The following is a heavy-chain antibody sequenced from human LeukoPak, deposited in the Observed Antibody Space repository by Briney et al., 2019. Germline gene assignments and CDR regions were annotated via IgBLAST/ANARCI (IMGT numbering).Heavy chain of an antibody. CDR3: ARDRSVGVGATGFDY. D-gene: IGHD1-26*01. V-gene: IGHV3-9*01. CDR1: GFTFDDYA. CDR2: ISWNSGST. J-gene: IGHJ4*02. Sequence: QTGGSLRLSCAASGFTFDDYAMHWVRQIPGKGLEWVSGISWNSGSTGYADSVKGRFTISRDNAKNSLYLQMNSLRPEDTALYYCARDRSVGVGATGFDYWGQGTLVTVSS.